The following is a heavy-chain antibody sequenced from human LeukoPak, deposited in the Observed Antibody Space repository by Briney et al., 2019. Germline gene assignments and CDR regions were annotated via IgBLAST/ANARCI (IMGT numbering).Heavy chain of an antibody. V-gene: IGHV3-48*01. J-gene: IGHJ6*02. CDR3: ARVGTTYYYGMDV. CDR1: GFTFSSYS. D-gene: IGHD5-12*01. CDR2: ISSSSSTI. Sequence: SGGSLTLSCAASGFTFSSYSMNWVRQAPGKGLEWVSYISSSSSTIYYADSVKGRFTISRDNAKNSLYLQMNSLRAEDTAVYYCARVGTTYYYGMDVWGQGTTVTVSS.